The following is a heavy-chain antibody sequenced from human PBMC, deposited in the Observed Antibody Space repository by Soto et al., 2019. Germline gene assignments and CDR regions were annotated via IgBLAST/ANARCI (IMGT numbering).Heavy chain of an antibody. J-gene: IGHJ4*02. V-gene: IGHV4-59*08. D-gene: IGHD1-7*01. CDR3: ARHNPTDNRNYDY. CDR1: GDSINNYY. Sequence: QVQLQGSGPGLVKPSETLSLTCAVSGDSINNYYWSWIRQPPGKGLEWIGYISYTGSTGSAKYDPSLRSRATISVDTSKNQFSLRLRSVTAADTAVYYCARHNPTDNRNYDYWGQGTLVTVSS. CDR2: ISYTGSTGSA.